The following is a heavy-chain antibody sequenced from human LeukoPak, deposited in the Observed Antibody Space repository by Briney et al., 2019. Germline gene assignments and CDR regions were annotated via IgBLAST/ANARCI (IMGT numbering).Heavy chain of an antibody. V-gene: IGHV1-2*02. Sequence: GASVKVSCXASGYTFTGYYMHWVRLAPGQGLEWMGWINPNSGGTNYAQKFQGRVTMTRDTSISTAYMELSRLRSDDTAVYYCARAPRSTRGIHYWGQGTLVTVSS. J-gene: IGHJ4*02. CDR1: GYTFTGYY. D-gene: IGHD2-2*01. CDR2: INPNSGGT. CDR3: ARAPRSTRGIHY.